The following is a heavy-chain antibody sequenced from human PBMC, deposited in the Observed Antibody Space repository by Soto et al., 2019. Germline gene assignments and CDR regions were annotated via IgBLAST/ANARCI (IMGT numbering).Heavy chain of an antibody. D-gene: IGHD3-9*01. CDR3: ARHSGPPSYFDWLLYPDYYYGMAV. V-gene: IGHV4-39*01. J-gene: IGHJ6*02. CDR2: IYYSGST. CDR1: GGSISSSSYY. Sequence: SETLSLTCSVSGGSISSSSYYWGWIRQPPGKGLEWIGSIYYSGSTYYNPSLKSRVTISVDTSKNQFSLKLSSVTAADTAVYYCARHSGPPSYFDWLLYPDYYYGMAVWGQGTTVTVSS.